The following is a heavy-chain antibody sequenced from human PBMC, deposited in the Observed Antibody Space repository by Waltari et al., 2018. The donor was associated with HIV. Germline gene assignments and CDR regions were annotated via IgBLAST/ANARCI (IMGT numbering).Heavy chain of an antibody. CDR3: AKGAHDCGDYFVLDP. CDR1: GYTFTGYY. V-gene: IGHV1-2*02. D-gene: IGHD4-17*01. J-gene: IGHJ5*02. CDR2: SNPNRGAT. Sequence: QVQLVQSGGEVKKPGASVKVSCKASGYTFTGYYIHWVRQAPGQGLEWMGWSNPNRGATDCAMQCPGSVTMTRHASVGTAFMELSWLTSDDSDVYYCAKGAHDCGDYFVLDPWGQGSPVTVSA.